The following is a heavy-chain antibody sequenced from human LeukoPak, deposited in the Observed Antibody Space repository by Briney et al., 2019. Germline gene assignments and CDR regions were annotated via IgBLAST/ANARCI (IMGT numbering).Heavy chain of an antibody. J-gene: IGHJ4*02. V-gene: IGHV4-59*01. Sequence: ASETLPLTCTVSGGSISSYYWSWIRQPPGKGLEWIGYIYYSGSTNYNPSLKSRVTISVDTSKNQFSLKLSSVTAADTAVYYCARYVDYYDSSGYYFGPNFDYWGQGTLATVSS. D-gene: IGHD3-22*01. CDR3: ARYVDYYDSSGYYFGPNFDY. CDR2: IYYSGST. CDR1: GGSISSYY.